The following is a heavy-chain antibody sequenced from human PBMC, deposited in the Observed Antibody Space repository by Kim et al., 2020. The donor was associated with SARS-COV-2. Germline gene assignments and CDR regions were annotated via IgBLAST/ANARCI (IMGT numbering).Heavy chain of an antibody. CDR1: GFSFSKYF. D-gene: IGHD2-8*01. CDR3: ARVGEYCSIGVCRAAEYVHH. J-gene: IGHJ1*01. V-gene: IGHV3-11*06. CDR2: ISSSGSYT. Sequence: GGSLRLSCAASGFSFSKYFMSWIRQAPGKGLEWVSNISSSGSYTNYADSLKGRFTISRDNAKNSLYLQMNSLRAEDTAVYYCARVGEYCSIGVCRAAEYVHHWGQGTLVTVSS.